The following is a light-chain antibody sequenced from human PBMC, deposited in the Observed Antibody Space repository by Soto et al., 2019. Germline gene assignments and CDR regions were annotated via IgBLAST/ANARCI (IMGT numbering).Light chain of an antibody. CDR1: SRDVGGYNY. J-gene: IGLJ1*01. CDR3: SSYTSRYTRV. V-gene: IGLV2-14*03. Sequence: QSALTQPASVSGSPGQAVTISCTGTSRDVGGYNYVSWYQQHPGKAPKLIIYDVSDRPSGVSNRFSGSKSGNTASLTISGLQAEDEADYYYSSYTSRYTRVFGTGTKVTVL. CDR2: DVS.